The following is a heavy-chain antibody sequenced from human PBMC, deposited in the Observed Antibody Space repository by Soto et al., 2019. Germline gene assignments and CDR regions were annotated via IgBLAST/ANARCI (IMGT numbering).Heavy chain of an antibody. D-gene: IGHD1-1*01. J-gene: IGHJ5*02. CDR1: GASISGFY. CDR3: VRDGTKTLRDWFDP. CDR2: IYATGTT. V-gene: IGHV4-4*07. Sequence: SETLSLSCTVSGASISGFYWSWIRKSAGKGLEWIGRIYATGTTDYNPSLKSRVMMSVDTSKKQFSLKLRSVTAADTAVYYRVRDGTKTLRDWFDPWGQGISVTVSS.